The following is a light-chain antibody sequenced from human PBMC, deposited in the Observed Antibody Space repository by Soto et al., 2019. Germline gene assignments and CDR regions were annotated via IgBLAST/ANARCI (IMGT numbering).Light chain of an antibody. CDR3: LQDYTYALT. CDR1: QFNRND. Sequence: ATQMTQSPSSLSASVGDRVTITCRASQFNRNDLGWYQQKPGKAPKLLIFAASKLQSGVPSRFSGSGSGTDFTLTISSLQPEDFATYYCLQDYTYALTFGGGTRVEIK. V-gene: IGKV1-6*02. CDR2: AAS. J-gene: IGKJ4*01.